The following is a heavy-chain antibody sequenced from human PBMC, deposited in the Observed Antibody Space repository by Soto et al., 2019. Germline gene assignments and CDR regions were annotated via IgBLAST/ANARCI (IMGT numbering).Heavy chain of an antibody. J-gene: IGHJ4*02. CDR2: IYYSGST. CDR3: ARDGPPYYDFWSGYHPAGFDY. D-gene: IGHD3-3*01. V-gene: IGHV4-59*01. Sequence: PSETLSLTCTVSGGSISSYYWSWIRQAPGKGLEWIGYIYYSGSTNYNPSLKSRVTISVDTSKNQFSLKLSSVTAVDTAVYYCARDGPPYYDFWSGYHPAGFDYWGQGTLVTVSS. CDR1: GGSISSYY.